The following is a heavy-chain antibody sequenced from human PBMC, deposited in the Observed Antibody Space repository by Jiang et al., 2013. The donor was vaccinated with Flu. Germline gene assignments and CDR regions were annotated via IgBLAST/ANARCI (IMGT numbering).Heavy chain of an antibody. D-gene: IGHD3-10*01. CDR3: ASQHWDHGSGSYYMNH. CDR1: GASFSGSNSY. J-gene: IGHJ5*02. CDR2: IYYSGST. V-gene: IGHV4-39*07. Sequence: GLVKPSETLSLTCTVSGASFSGSNSYWGWIRQPPGKGLEWIGSIYYSGSTYYNPSLKSRVTISLDTSKKQFSLKLSSVTAADTAVYYCASQHWDHGSGSYYMNHWGQGTLVTVSS.